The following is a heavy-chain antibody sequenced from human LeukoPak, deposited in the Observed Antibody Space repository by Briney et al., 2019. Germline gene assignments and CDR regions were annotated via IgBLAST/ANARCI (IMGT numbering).Heavy chain of an antibody. J-gene: IGHJ4*02. D-gene: IGHD3-3*01. Sequence: ASVKVSCKASGYTFTSYGISWVRQAPGQGLERMGWISAYNGNTNYAQKLQGRVTMTTDTSTSTAYMELRSLRSDDTAVYYCARSSNYDFWSGYFNYWGQGTLVTVSS. CDR1: GYTFTSYG. V-gene: IGHV1-18*01. CDR2: ISAYNGNT. CDR3: ARSSNYDFWSGYFNY.